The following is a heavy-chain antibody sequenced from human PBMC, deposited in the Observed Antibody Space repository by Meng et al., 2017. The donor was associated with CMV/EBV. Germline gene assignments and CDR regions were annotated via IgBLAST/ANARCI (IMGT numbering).Heavy chain of an antibody. J-gene: IGHJ4*02. Sequence: QVQLQESGPGLVKPSETLSLTCTVSGGSISSYSWSWIRQPAGKGLEWIGRIYPSGSTNYNPSLKSRVTMSVDTSKNQFSLKLSSVTAADTAVYYCARGGLYYNDSSGHFDCWGQGTLVTVSS. V-gene: IGHV4-4*07. CDR1: GGSISSYS. D-gene: IGHD3-22*01. CDR2: IYPSGST. CDR3: ARGGLYYNDSSGHFDC.